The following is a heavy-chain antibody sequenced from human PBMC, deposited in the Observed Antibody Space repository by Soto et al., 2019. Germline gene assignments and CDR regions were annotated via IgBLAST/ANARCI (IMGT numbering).Heavy chain of an antibody. J-gene: IGHJ3*02. Sequence: SETLSLTCAVYGGSISDYYWSWIRQPPGKGLEWIGETDHSGTTNYNPSLKSRATISVDTSKKQFSLKLSSVTAADTAAYYCAREVYVWGSYRYARDAFDIWGRGTVVTVSS. V-gene: IGHV4-34*01. CDR2: TDHSGTT. D-gene: IGHD3-16*02. CDR1: GGSISDYY. CDR3: AREVYVWGSYRYARDAFDI.